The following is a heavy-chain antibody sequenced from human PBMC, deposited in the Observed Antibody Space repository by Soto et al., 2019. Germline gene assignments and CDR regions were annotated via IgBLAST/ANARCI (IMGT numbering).Heavy chain of an antibody. D-gene: IGHD6-19*01. J-gene: IGHJ4*02. V-gene: IGHV4-4*07. CDR3: ARARIAVEDYFDY. CDR2: IYISGST. Sequence: SETLSLTCPVSGCSISSYYWSWIRQPAGKGLEWIGRIYISGSTNYNPSLKSRVSMSVDTSKNQFSLRLSSVTAADTAVYYCARARIAVEDYFDYWGQGTLVTVSS. CDR1: GCSISSYY.